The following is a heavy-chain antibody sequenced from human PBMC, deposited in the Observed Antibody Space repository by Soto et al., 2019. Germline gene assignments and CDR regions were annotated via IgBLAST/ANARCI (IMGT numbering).Heavy chain of an antibody. D-gene: IGHD4-17*01. J-gene: IGHJ4*02. CDR3: ARGIDYGEPFDY. Sequence: GGSLRLSCAASGFTFSSYAMSWVRQAPGKGLEWVSAISSSSSYIYYADSVKGRFTISRDNAKNSLYLQMNSLRAEDTAVYYCARGIDYGEPFDYWGQGTLVTVSS. V-gene: IGHV3-21*01. CDR2: ISSSSSYI. CDR1: GFTFSSYA.